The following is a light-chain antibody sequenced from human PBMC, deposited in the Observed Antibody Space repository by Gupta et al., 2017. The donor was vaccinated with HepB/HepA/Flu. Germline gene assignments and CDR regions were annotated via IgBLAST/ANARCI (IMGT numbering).Light chain of an antibody. CDR1: SSDVGAYNY. J-gene: IGLJ2*01. CDR3: CSYAGSNHLI. V-gene: IGLV2-8*01. CDR2: EVN. Sequence: QSALSPPTSAHRPPGHSVPISCTGTSSDVGAYNYVSWYQQHPGKAPKLMIYEVNKRPSGVPDRFSGSKSGNTASLTVSGLQADDEADYFCCSYAGSNHLIFGGGTKLTVL.